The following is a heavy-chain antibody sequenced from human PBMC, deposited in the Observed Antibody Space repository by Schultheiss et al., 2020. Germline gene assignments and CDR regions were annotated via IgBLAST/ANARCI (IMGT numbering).Heavy chain of an antibody. CDR1: GFTFSSYS. D-gene: IGHD2-21*01. V-gene: IGHV3-21*01. Sequence: GGSLRLSCAASGFTFSSYSMNWVRQAPGKGLEWVSSISSSSSYIHYADSLKGRFTISTDNARNSLFLQMNSLRAEDTAVYYCARDGGGDGYFDSWGQGTLVNGYS. CDR2: ISSSSSYI. CDR3: ARDGGGDGYFDS. J-gene: IGHJ4*02.